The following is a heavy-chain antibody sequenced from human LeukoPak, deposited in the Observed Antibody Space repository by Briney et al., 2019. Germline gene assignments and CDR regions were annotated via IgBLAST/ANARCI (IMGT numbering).Heavy chain of an antibody. J-gene: IGHJ4*02. CDR3: ARSLNNALDFWSGYYNLDY. Sequence: SVKVSCKASGYTFTGYYMHWVRQAPGQGLEWMGRIIPILGIANYAQKFQGRVTITADKSTSTAYMELSSLRSEDTAVYYCARSLNNALDFWSGYYNLDYWGQGTLVTVSS. V-gene: IGHV1-69*02. CDR2: IIPILGIA. D-gene: IGHD3-3*01. CDR1: GYTFTGYY.